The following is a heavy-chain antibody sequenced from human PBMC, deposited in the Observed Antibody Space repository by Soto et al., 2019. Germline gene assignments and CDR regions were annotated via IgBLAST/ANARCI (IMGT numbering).Heavy chain of an antibody. CDR1: GFTFSSYA. J-gene: IGHJ3*02. D-gene: IGHD3-22*01. V-gene: IGHV3-23*01. CDR2: ISGSGGST. Sequence: GGSLRLSGAASGFTFSSYAMSWVRQAPGKGLEWVSAISGSGGSTYYAASVKGRFTISRDNSKNTLYLQMNSLRAEDTAVYYCAKDKPLLDYYDSSGYYYDDAFDIWGQGTMVTVSS. CDR3: AKDKPLLDYYDSSGYYYDDAFDI.